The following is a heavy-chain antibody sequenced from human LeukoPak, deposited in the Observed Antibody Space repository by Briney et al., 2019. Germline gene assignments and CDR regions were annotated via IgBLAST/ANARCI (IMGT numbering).Heavy chain of an antibody. V-gene: IGHV3-7*01. J-gene: IGHJ3*02. D-gene: IGHD3-10*01. CDR1: GFTFSSYW. Sequence: GGSLRLSCAASGFTFSSYWMSWVRQAPGKGLEWVAKIKQDGSEKYYVDSVKGRFTISRDNAKNSLYLQMNSLRAEDTAVYYCARKGRGVLLWFGELLLGAFDIWGQGTMVTVSS. CDR2: IKQDGSEK. CDR3: ARKGRGVLLWFGELLLGAFDI.